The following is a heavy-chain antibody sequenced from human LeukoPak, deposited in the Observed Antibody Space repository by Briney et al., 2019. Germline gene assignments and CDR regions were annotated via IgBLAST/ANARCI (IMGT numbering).Heavy chain of an antibody. D-gene: IGHD1-7*01. CDR1: GGSISSSSYY. V-gene: IGHV4-39*01. Sequence: SETLSLTCTVSGGSISSSSYYWGWIRQPPGKGLEWIGSIYYSGSTYYNPSLKSRVTISVDTSKNQFSLKLSSVTAADTAVYYCARHIKYNWNYVDWFDPWGQGTLVTVSS. J-gene: IGHJ5*02. CDR2: IYYSGST. CDR3: ARHIKYNWNYVDWFDP.